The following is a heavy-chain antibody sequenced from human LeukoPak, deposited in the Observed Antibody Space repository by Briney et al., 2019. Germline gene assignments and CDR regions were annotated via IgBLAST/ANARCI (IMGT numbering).Heavy chain of an antibody. CDR1: GFTFSSYG. Sequence: GGSLRLSCAASGFTFSSYGMHWVRQAPGKGLEWVAFIRYDGSNKYYADSVKGRFTISRDNSKNTLYLQMNSLRVEDTAVYYCAKGVHYDSSGYSDYWGQGTLVTVSS. J-gene: IGHJ4*02. V-gene: IGHV3-30*02. CDR3: AKGVHYDSSGYSDY. CDR2: IRYDGSNK. D-gene: IGHD3-22*01.